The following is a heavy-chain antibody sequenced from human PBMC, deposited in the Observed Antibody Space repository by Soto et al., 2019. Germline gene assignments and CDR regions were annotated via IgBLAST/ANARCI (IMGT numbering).Heavy chain of an antibody. J-gene: IGHJ4*02. CDR2: INAGNGNT. CDR1: GYTFTSYA. V-gene: IGHV1-3*01. CDR3: ARAREIAAPTFDY. D-gene: IGHD6-13*01. Sequence: ASVKVSCKASGYTFTSYAMHWVRQAPGQRLEWMGWINAGNGNTKYSQKFQGRVTITRDTSASTAYMELSSLRSEDTAVYYGARAREIAAPTFDYWGQGTVVTVSS.